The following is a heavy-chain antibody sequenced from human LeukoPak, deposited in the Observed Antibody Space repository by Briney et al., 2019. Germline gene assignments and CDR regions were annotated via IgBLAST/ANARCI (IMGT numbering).Heavy chain of an antibody. D-gene: IGHD3-16*01. CDR3: AKRSDATFDFDC. J-gene: IGHJ4*02. V-gene: IGHV3-23*01. Sequence: GGSLRLSCAASGFTFSSYAMSWVRQAPGKRLEWVSIISGTGGTTYYADSVKGRFTISRDNSKNTLYLQMNSLRAEDTAVYYCAKRSDATFDFDCWGQGTLVTVSS. CDR2: ISGTGGTT. CDR1: GFTFSSYA.